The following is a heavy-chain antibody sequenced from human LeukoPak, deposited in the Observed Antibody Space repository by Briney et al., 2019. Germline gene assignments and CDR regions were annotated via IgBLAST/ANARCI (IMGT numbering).Heavy chain of an antibody. Sequence: GASVKVSCKASGGTFSSYAISWVRQAPGQGLEWMGGIIPIFGTANYAQKFQGRVTITADESTSTAYMELRSLRSDDTAVYYCATGYCSSTNCRIDYWGQGTLVSVSS. CDR2: IIPIFGTA. J-gene: IGHJ4*02. CDR1: GGTFSSYA. CDR3: ATGYCSSTNCRIDY. D-gene: IGHD2-2*03. V-gene: IGHV1-69*13.